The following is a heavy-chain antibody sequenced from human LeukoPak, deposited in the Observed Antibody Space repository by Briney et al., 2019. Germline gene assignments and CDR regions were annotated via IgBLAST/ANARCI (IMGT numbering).Heavy chain of an antibody. CDR2: ISGSGGST. V-gene: IGHV3-23*01. CDR1: GFTFRSYA. J-gene: IGHJ3*02. Sequence: PGGSLRLSCAASGFTFRSYAMSWVRQAPGKGLEWVSAISGSGGSTYYADSVKGRFTISRDNSKNTLYLQMNSLRAEDTAVYYCAKDEEQQLSADAFDIWGQGTMVTVSS. CDR3: AKDEEQQLSADAFDI. D-gene: IGHD6-13*01.